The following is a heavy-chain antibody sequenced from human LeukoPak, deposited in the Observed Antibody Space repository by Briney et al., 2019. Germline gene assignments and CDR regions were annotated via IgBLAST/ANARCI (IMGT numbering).Heavy chain of an antibody. CDR2: INGDGSST. CDR1: GFTFSNYW. CDR3: VRDCSSASCSYDAFDV. D-gene: IGHD2-2*01. J-gene: IGHJ3*01. Sequence: GGSLKLSCAASGFTFSNYWMQSVRQAPGKGLVWVSRINGDGSSTNYADSVKGRFTISRDNAKNTLYLQVNSLRAEDTAVYYCVRDCSSASCSYDAFDVWGQGTMVSVSS. V-gene: IGHV3-74*01.